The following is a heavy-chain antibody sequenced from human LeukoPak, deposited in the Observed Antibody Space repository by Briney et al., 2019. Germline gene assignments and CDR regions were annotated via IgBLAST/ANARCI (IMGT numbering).Heavy chain of an antibody. Sequence: AGGSLRLSCAASGFTFSGSALHWVRQASGKGLEWVGRIRSTANGYATAYAASVKGRFTISRDDSNNTAYLQMYSLKTEDTAVYYCTGNYYGSGSYADFDYWGQGTLVTVSS. CDR2: IRSTANGYAT. CDR3: TGNYYGSGSYADFDY. D-gene: IGHD3-10*01. CDR1: GFTFSGSA. J-gene: IGHJ4*02. V-gene: IGHV3-73*01.